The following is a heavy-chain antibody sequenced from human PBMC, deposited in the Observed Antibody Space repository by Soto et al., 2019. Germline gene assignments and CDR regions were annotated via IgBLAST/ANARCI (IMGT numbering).Heavy chain of an antibody. CDR2: IYSGGST. D-gene: IGHD1-26*01. CDR1: GFTXSSNY. V-gene: IGHV3-53*04. J-gene: IGHJ6*03. CDR3: ARTGSFYYYYMDV. Sequence: GGSLRLSCAASGFTXSSNYMSWVRQAPGKGLEWVSVIYSGGSTYYADSVKGRFTISRHNSKNTLYLQMNSLRAEDTAVYYCARTGSFYYYYMDVWGKGTTVTVSS.